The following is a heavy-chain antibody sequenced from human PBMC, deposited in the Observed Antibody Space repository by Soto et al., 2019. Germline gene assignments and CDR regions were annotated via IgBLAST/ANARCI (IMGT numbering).Heavy chain of an antibody. Sequence: GVSLRLSCAASGFTFSGSAMHWVRQASGKGLEWVGRIRSKANSYATAYAASVKGRFTISRDDSKNTAYLQMNSLKTEDTAVYYCTRLVDGDGYHYYYYGMDVWGQGT. CDR1: GFTFSGSA. V-gene: IGHV3-73*01. D-gene: IGHD2-15*01. CDR2: IRSKANSYAT. CDR3: TRLVDGDGYHYYYYGMDV. J-gene: IGHJ6*02.